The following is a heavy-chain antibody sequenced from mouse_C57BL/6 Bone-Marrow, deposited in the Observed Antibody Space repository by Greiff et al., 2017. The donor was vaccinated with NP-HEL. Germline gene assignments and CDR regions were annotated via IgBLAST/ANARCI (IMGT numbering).Heavy chain of an antibody. V-gene: IGHV1-26*01. J-gene: IGHJ2*01. CDR1: GYTFTDYY. CDR2: INPNNGGT. Sequence: VQLQQSGPELVKPGASVKISCKASGYTFTDYYMNWVKQSHGKSLEWIGDINPNNGGTSYNQKFKGKATLTVDKSSSTAYMELRSLTSEDSAVYYCARGYGNSYWGQGTTLTVSS. D-gene: IGHD2-1*01. CDR3: ARGYGNSY.